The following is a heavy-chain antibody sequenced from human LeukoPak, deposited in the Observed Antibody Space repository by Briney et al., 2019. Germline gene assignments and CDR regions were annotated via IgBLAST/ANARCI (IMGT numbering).Heavy chain of an antibody. CDR2: ISSSGSTI. CDR1: GFTFSDYY. J-gene: IGHJ4*02. V-gene: IGHV3-11*01. Sequence: GGSLRLSCAASGFTFSDYYRSWIRQAPGKGLEWVSYISSSGSTIYYADSVKGRFTISRDNAKNSLYLQMNSLRAEDTAVYYCAIAPPLAPLDYWGQGTLVTVSS. CDR3: AIAPPLAPLDY.